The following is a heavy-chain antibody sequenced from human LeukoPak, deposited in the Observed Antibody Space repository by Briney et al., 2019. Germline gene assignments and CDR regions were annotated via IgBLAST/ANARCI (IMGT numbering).Heavy chain of an antibody. CDR1: GFTFSDYW. CDR3: AFLPPGH. J-gene: IGHJ1*01. CDR2: IKSGGTSI. Sequence: PGGSLRLSCAASGFTFSDYWMDWVRQAPGKGLVWVSRIKSGGTSIMYADSVRGRFTISRDKAKNTLYLQMNSLRAEDTAVYYCAFLPPGHWGQGTLVTVSS. D-gene: IGHD2/OR15-2a*01. V-gene: IGHV3-74*03.